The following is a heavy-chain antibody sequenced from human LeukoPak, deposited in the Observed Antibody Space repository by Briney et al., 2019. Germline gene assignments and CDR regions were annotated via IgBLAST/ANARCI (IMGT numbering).Heavy chain of an antibody. Sequence: SETLSLTCTVSGGSIRSYYWSWIRQPPGKGLEWIGYILYSGGTNYNPSLKSRVTISVDTSKNQFSLKVRSVTAADTSVYYCARRSIARGKVDVIVFDYWGQGALVTVSS. D-gene: IGHD2-21*01. CDR1: GGSIRSYY. CDR2: ILYSGGT. V-gene: IGHV4-59*08. CDR3: ARRSIARGKVDVIVFDY. J-gene: IGHJ4*02.